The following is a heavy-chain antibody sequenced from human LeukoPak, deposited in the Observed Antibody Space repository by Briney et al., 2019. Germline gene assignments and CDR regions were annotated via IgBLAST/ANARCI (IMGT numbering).Heavy chain of an antibody. CDR3: AREIVAVAATGEFDY. CDR2: ISAYNGNT. CDR1: GYTFTSYG. J-gene: IGHJ4*02. Sequence: ASVKVSCKASGYTFTSYGISWVRQAPGQGLEWMGWISAYNGNTNYAQKFQGRVTITTDESTSTAYMELSSLRSEDTAVYYCAREIVAVAATGEFDYWGQGTLVTVSS. D-gene: IGHD6-19*01. V-gene: IGHV1-18*01.